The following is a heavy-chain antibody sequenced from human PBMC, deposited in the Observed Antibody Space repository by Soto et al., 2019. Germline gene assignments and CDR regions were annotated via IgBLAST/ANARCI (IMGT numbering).Heavy chain of an antibody. CDR3: EGESRHSSLPFDI. V-gene: IGHV3-48*03. CDR1: GFTFSSYE. Sequence: EVQLVESGGGLVQPGGSLRLSCAASGFTFSSYEMNWVRQAPGKGLEWVSYISSSGSTIYYADSVKGRFTISRDNAKNSLYLQMNSLRAEDTAVYYCEGESRHSSLPFDIWGQGTMVTVSS. J-gene: IGHJ3*02. CDR2: ISSSGSTI. D-gene: IGHD6-13*01.